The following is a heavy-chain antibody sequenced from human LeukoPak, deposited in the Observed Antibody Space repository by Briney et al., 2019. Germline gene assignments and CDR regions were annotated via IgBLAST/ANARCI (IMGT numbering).Heavy chain of an antibody. CDR3: ASEFDGSGSYSGY. CDR1: GGSISSSSYY. Sequence: PSETLSLTCTVSGGSISSSSYYWGWIRQPPGKGLEWIGSIYYSGSTYYNPSLKSRVTISVDTSKNQFSLKLSSVTAADTAVYYCASEFDGSGSYSGYWGQGTLVTVSS. CDR2: IYYSGST. D-gene: IGHD3-10*01. V-gene: IGHV4-39*01. J-gene: IGHJ4*02.